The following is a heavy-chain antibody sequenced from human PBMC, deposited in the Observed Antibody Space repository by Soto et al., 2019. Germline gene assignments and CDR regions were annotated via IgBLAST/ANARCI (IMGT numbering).Heavy chain of an antibody. V-gene: IGHV3-30*03. J-gene: IGHJ4*02. Sequence: PGGSLRLSFAASAFTFISYGMHWVLQAPGKGLEWVAFISYDGSNTYYGDPVRGRFTISRDNSKNTLYLRMNSIRTEDKTVYYCARGDYSYGPDFDYWGQGTLLTVSS. CDR1: AFTFISYG. CDR2: ISYDGSNT. D-gene: IGHD4-4*01. CDR3: ARGDYSYGPDFDY.